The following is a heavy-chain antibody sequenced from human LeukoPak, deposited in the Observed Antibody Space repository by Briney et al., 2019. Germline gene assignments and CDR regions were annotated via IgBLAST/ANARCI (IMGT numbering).Heavy chain of an antibody. CDR1: GFTFRSYW. J-gene: IGHJ4*02. V-gene: IGHV3-33*08. CDR2: IWYDGINK. CDR3: ASDYGGNSASFFDY. Sequence: GGSLRLSCAASGFTFRSYWMHWVRQAPGKGLEWVAVIWYDGINKYYADSVKGRFTISRDNSKNTLYLQMNSLRAEDTAVYYCASDYGGNSASFFDYWGQGTLVTVSS. D-gene: IGHD4-23*01.